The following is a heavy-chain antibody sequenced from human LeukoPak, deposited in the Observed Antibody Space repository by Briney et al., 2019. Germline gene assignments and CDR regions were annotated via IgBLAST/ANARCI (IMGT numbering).Heavy chain of an antibody. CDR3: AKGLGYSSGWYNWLDP. D-gene: IGHD6-19*01. J-gene: IGHJ5*02. Sequence: GGSLRLSCAASGFTFDDYAMYWVRQAPGKGLEWVSGISWNSGSIGYADSVKGRFTISRDNAKNSLYLQMNSLRAEDTALYYCAKGLGYSSGWYNWLDPWGQGTLVTVSS. CDR1: GFTFDDYA. V-gene: IGHV3-9*01. CDR2: ISWNSGSI.